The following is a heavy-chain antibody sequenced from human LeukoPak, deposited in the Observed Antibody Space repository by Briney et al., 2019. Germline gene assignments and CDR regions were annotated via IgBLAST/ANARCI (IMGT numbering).Heavy chain of an antibody. CDR2: IKSKTDGRTT. CDR1: GFTFSNAW. J-gene: IGHJ4*02. Sequence: GGSLRLSCAASGFTFSNAWMSWVRQAPGKGPEWGGRIKSKTDGRTTDYAAPVKGRFTISRDDSKNTLYLQMNSLKTEDTAVYYCTTGPLRFGEFEDYWGQGTLVTVSS. V-gene: IGHV3-15*01. CDR3: TTGPLRFGEFEDY. D-gene: IGHD3-10*01.